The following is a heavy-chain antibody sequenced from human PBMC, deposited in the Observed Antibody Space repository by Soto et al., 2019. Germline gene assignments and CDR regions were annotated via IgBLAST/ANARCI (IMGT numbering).Heavy chain of an antibody. D-gene: IGHD2-15*01. CDR3: AAAVNRYCSGCSCSSSEGGLDY. CDR1: GFTFTSSA. CDR2: IVVGSGNT. Sequence: ASVKVSCKASGFTFTSSAMQWVRQARGQRLEWIGWIVVGSGNTNYAQKFQERVTITRDMSTSTAYMELSSLRSEDTAVYYCAAAVNRYCSGCSCSSSEGGLDYWG. V-gene: IGHV1-58*02. J-gene: IGHJ4*01.